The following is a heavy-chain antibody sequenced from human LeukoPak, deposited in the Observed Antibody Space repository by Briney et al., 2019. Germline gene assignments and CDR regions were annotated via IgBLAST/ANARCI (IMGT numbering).Heavy chain of an antibody. D-gene: IGHD5-12*01. Sequence: SETLSLTCTVSAGSFISSSHHWGWIRQSPGKGLEWIGSVYYGRTTYYNPSLDGRVTASLDTSANQFSLQLNSVTAADTAVYYCVRHDGRGGATMGAFDSWGQGSLVTVSS. V-gene: IGHV4-39*01. CDR3: VRHDGRGGATMGAFDS. CDR1: AGSFISSSHH. CDR2: VYYGRTT. J-gene: IGHJ5*01.